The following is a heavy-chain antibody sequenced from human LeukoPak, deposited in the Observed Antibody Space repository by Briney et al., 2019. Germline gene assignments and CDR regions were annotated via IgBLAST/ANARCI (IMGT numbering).Heavy chain of an antibody. CDR3: ARLSHGYGYYFDY. D-gene: IGHD5-12*01. CDR2: ISAGGTST. CDR1: GFTFSGYA. Sequence: PGGSLRLSCAASGFTFSGYAMSWVRQAPGKGLEWVSAISAGGTSTYFADSVKGRFTLSRDNSKNTLYLQMNSLRAEDTAVYYCARLSHGYGYYFDYWGQGTLVTVSS. V-gene: IGHV3-23*01. J-gene: IGHJ4*02.